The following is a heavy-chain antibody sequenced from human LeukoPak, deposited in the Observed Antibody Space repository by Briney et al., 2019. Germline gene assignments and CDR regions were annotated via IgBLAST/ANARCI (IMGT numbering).Heavy chain of an antibody. CDR3: ARDFRNSYGPTSYYFDY. J-gene: IGHJ4*02. V-gene: IGHV3-7*04. CDR2: IKQDGSEM. Sequence: GGSLRLSCAASGFTFSNYWMNWVRQAPGKGLEWVANIKQDGSEMYSVDSVRGRFTISRDNAKNSLYLQMNSLRAEDTAVYYCARDFRNSYGPTSYYFDYWGQGTLVTVSS. D-gene: IGHD5-18*01. CDR1: GFTFSNYW.